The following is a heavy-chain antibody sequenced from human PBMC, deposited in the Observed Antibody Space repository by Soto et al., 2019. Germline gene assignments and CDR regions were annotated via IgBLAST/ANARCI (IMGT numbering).Heavy chain of an antibody. J-gene: IGHJ5*02. V-gene: IGHV4-4*07. CDR2: IYSSGNT. CDR3: ARGQRFSDLFDP. CDR1: GGAISGYY. Sequence: SETLSLTCPVSGGAISGYYWTWIRQPAGKGLELIGRIYSSGNTKYNPSLQSRVTMSLDTSKNQFSLRLTSVTAADTAVYYCARGQRFSDLFDPWGQGTLVTVSS. D-gene: IGHD3-3*01.